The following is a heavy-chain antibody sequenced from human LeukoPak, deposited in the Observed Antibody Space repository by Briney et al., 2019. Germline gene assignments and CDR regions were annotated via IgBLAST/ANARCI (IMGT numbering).Heavy chain of an antibody. CDR3: ARVHKDSSGYCLDY. V-gene: IGHV3-53*01. CDR2: IYSGGST. Sequence: GGSLRLSCAASGFTVSSNYMSWVRQAPGKGLEWVSVIYSGGSTYYADSVKGRFTISRDNSKNTLYLQMNSLGAEDTAVYYCARVHKDSSGYCLDYWGQGTLVTVSS. D-gene: IGHD3-22*01. J-gene: IGHJ4*02. CDR1: GFTVSSNY.